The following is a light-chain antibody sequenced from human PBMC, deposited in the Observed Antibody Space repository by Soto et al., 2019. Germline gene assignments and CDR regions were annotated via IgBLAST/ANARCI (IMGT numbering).Light chain of an antibody. Sequence: QSVLTQPPSASATPGQRVTISCSGSDSNIGSKYVYWYQQLPGTAPKLLMHRNNQRPSGVPDRFSGSKSGTSASLAINGLRSEDEADYYCAAWDSSLGGPAFGGGTQLTVL. J-gene: IGLJ2*01. CDR1: DSNIGSKY. CDR2: RNN. CDR3: AAWDSSLGGPA. V-gene: IGLV1-47*01.